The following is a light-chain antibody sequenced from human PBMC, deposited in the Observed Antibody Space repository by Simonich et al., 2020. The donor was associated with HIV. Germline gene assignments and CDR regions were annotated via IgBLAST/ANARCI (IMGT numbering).Light chain of an antibody. CDR1: QDIKNY. Sequence: DIQMTQSPSSLSASVGDRVTSTCHASQDIKNYLNWDQQKPGKAPKLLIYDASNLETGVPSRFSGSGSGSDFTFTISSLQPADIATYYCQQYDELPYTFGQGTKLEIK. CDR3: QQYDELPYT. CDR2: DAS. V-gene: IGKV1-33*01. J-gene: IGKJ2*01.